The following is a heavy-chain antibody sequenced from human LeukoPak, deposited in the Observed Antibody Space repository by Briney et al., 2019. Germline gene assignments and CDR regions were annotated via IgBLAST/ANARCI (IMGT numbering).Heavy chain of an antibody. D-gene: IGHD1-26*01. CDR1: GFTFSSYG. Sequence: GGSLRLSCAASGFTFSSYGMHWVRQAPGKGLEWVAVISYDGSNKYYADSVKGRFTISRDNAKNSLYLQMNSLRAADTAVYYCAREEWELLHNAFDIWGQGTMVTVSS. CDR2: ISYDGSNK. V-gene: IGHV3-30*03. J-gene: IGHJ3*02. CDR3: AREEWELLHNAFDI.